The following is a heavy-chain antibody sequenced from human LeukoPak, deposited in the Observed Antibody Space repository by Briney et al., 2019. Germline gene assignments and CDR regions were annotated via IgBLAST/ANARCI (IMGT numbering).Heavy chain of an antibody. J-gene: IGHJ6*02. CDR1: GFTFDDYA. CDR3: ARDIGDGYIVAYYYYYAMDV. V-gene: IGHV3-43*02. D-gene: IGHD5-24*01. Sequence: PGGSLRLSCAASGFTFDDYAIHWVRQAPGKGLEWVALMCGDGGCTHYADSVKGRFTISRDNSKNSLYLQMDNLTTEDTALYYCARDIGDGYIVAYYYYYAMDVWGQGTTVTVSS. CDR2: MCGDGGCT.